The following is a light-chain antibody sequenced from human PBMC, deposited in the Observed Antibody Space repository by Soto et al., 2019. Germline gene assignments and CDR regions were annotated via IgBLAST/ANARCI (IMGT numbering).Light chain of an antibody. V-gene: IGLV1-44*01. Sequence: QSVMTQPPSASGTPGQRITLSCSGRTSNIGNNIVSWYHHLPGTAPKLLIYDNNKRPSGVPDRFFGSKSGTSASLAISGLQPEDESHYYCAAWDDSLNGLVFGGGTKLTVL. CDR3: AAWDDSLNGLV. J-gene: IGLJ3*02. CDR1: TSNIGNNI. CDR2: DNN.